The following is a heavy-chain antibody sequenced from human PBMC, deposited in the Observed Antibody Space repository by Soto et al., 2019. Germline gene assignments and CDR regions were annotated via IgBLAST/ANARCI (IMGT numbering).Heavy chain of an antibody. Sequence: GASVKVSCKASGYTFTGYYMHWVRQAPGQGHEWMGWINPNSGGTNYAQKFQGWVTMTRDTSISAAYMELSRLRSDDTAVYYCARDPIARFDSSGYSYYYYYGMDVWGKGTRVTVSS. CDR2: INPNSGGT. V-gene: IGHV1-2*04. CDR1: GYTFTGYY. CDR3: ARDPIARFDSSGYSYYYYYGMDV. D-gene: IGHD3-22*01. J-gene: IGHJ6*04.